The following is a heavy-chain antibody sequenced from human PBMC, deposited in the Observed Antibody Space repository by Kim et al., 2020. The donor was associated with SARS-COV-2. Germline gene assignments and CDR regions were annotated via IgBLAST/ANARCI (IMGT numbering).Heavy chain of an antibody. Sequence: YADSVKGRFTISRDNSKNTLYLQMNSLRAEDTAVYYCAKLLLWFGESFDYWGQGTLVTVSS. CDR3: AKLLLWFGESFDY. J-gene: IGHJ4*02. V-gene: IGHV3-23*01. D-gene: IGHD3-10*01.